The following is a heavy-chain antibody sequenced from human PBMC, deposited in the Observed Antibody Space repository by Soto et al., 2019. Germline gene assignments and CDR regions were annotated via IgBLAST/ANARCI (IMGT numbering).Heavy chain of an antibody. J-gene: IGHJ4*02. CDR3: AKGRFNFDY. Sequence: EVQVLESGGGLVQPGGSLRLSCAASGFTFSSHAMSWVRQAPGKGLEWVSGISNSGVDTFYADSVKGRFTVSRDNSKNTLYLQMNSLRVEDTAVYYCAKGRFNFDYWGQGTLLTVSS. CDR1: GFTFSSHA. V-gene: IGHV3-23*01. CDR2: ISNSGVDT.